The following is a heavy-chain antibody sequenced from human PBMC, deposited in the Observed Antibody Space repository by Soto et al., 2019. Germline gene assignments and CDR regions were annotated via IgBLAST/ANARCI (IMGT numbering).Heavy chain of an antibody. CDR2: ISWNSGSI. CDR3: AKVRGGYSSGWPGGY. J-gene: IGHJ4*02. CDR1: GFTFDDYA. V-gene: IGHV3-9*01. D-gene: IGHD6-19*01. Sequence: EVQLVESGGGLVQPGRSLRLSCAASGFTFDDYAMHWVRQAPGKGLEWVSGISWNSGSIGYADSVKGRFTISRDNAKNSLYLQMNSLRAEDTAVYYCAKVRGGYSSGWPGGYWGQGTLVTVSS.